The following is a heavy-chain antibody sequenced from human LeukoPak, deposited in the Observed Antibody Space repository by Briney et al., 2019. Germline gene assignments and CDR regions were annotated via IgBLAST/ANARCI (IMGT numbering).Heavy chain of an antibody. CDR2: INHSGSN. D-gene: IGHD4-17*01. CDR3: ARVRAQLSTVTTLRLGGFDY. CDR1: GGSFSGYY. V-gene: IGHV4-34*01. Sequence: SETLSLTCAVYGGSFSGYYWSWIRQPPGKGLEWIWEINHSGSNNYNPSLKSRVTISVDTSKNQFSLKLSSVTAADTAVYYCARVRAQLSTVTTLRLGGFDYWGQGTLVTVSS. J-gene: IGHJ4*02.